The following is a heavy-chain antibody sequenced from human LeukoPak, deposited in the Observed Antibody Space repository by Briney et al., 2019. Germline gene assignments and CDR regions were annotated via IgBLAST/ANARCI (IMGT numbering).Heavy chain of an antibody. V-gene: IGHV4-34*01. CDR1: GGSYSDYY. D-gene: IGHD3-22*01. CDR3: ARQRYLYYYDSSGHQRGFDP. CDR2: INHSGST. Sequence: SETLSLTCGVYGGSYSDYYWSWIRQPPGKGLEWIGEINHSGSTNYNPSLKSRVTISVDTSKNQFSLKLSSVTAADTAVYYCARQRYLYYYDSSGHQRGFDPWGQGTLVTVSS. J-gene: IGHJ5*02.